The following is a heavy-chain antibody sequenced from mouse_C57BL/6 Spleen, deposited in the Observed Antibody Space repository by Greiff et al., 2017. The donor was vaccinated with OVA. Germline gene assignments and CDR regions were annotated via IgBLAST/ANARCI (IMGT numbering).Heavy chain of an antibody. D-gene: IGHD2-3*01. CDR1: GYTFTSYW. CDR2: IDPSDSYT. J-gene: IGHJ4*01. CDR3: ARCDGYYVGYAMDY. V-gene: IGHV1-59*01. Sequence: QVQLQQPGAELVRPGTSVKLSCKASGYTFTSYWMHWVKQRPGQGLEWIGVIDPSDSYTNYNQKFKGKATLTVDTSSSTAYMQLSSLTSEDSAVYYCARCDGYYVGYAMDYWGQGTSVTVSS.